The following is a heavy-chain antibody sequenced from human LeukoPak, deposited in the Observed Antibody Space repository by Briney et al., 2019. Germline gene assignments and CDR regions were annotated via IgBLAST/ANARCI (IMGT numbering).Heavy chain of an antibody. V-gene: IGHV1-8*01. CDR1: GYTFTSYD. CDR3: ARGYSRRGLRFRESIQYYFDY. J-gene: IGHJ4*02. CDR2: MNPNSGNT. Sequence: GASVKVPCKASGYTFTSYDINWVRQATGQGLEWMGWMNPNSGNTGYAQKFQGRVTVTRNTSISTAYMELSSLRSEDTAVYYCARGYSRRGLRFRESIQYYFDYWGQGTLVTVSS. D-gene: IGHD3-10*01.